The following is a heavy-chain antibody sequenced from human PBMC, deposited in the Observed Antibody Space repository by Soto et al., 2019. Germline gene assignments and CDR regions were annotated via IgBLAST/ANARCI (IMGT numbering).Heavy chain of an antibody. J-gene: IGHJ1*01. CDR2: IYYSGST. CDR3: ARHPYCSGGSCYLFQH. D-gene: IGHD2-15*01. Sequence: PSETLSLTCTVSGGSISSYYWSWIRQPPGKGLEWIGYIYYSGSTNYNPSLKSRVTISVDTSKNQFSLKLSSVTAADTAVYYCARHPYCSGGSCYLFQHWGQGTLVTVSS. V-gene: IGHV4-59*08. CDR1: GGSISSYY.